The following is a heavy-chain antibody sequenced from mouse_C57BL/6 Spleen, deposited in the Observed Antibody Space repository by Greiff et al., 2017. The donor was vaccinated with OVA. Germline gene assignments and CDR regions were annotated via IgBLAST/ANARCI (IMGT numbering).Heavy chain of an antibody. CDR1: GFNIKDYY. J-gene: IGHJ3*01. V-gene: IGHV14-2*01. CDR3: ASYYYGGAWFAY. D-gene: IGHD1-1*01. Sequence: EVQLQQSGAELVKPGASVKLSCTASGFNIKDYYMHWVKQRTEPGLAWIGRIDPEDGETKYAPKFQGKATITADTTSNTASLQLSSLISEDTAVYYGASYYYGGAWFAYWGQGTLVTVSA. CDR2: IDPEDGET.